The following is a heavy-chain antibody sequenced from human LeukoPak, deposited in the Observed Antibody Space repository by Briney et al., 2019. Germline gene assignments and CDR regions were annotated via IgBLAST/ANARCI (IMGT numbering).Heavy chain of an antibody. Sequence: SETLSLTCTVSGGSISSYYWSWIRQPPGKGLEWIGYIHYSGSTNYNPSLKSRVTISVDTSKNQFSLKLSSVTAADTAVYYCARYRYAGYSYGLDYWGQGTLVTVSS. V-gene: IGHV4-59*01. CDR2: IHYSGST. CDR3: ARYRYAGYSYGLDY. CDR1: GGSISSYY. D-gene: IGHD5-18*01. J-gene: IGHJ4*02.